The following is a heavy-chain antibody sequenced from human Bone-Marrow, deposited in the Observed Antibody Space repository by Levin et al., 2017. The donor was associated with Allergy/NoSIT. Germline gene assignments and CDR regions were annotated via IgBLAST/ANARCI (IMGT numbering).Heavy chain of an antibody. CDR1: GFTFSSYG. Sequence: GESLKISCAASGFTFSSYGMHWVRQAPGKGLEWVAVIWYDGSNKYYADSVKGRFTISRDNSKNTLYLQMNSLRAEDTAVYYCARDPVSRSGYDLDYWGQGTLVTVSS. CDR3: ARDPVSRSGYDLDY. J-gene: IGHJ4*02. D-gene: IGHD5-12*01. V-gene: IGHV3-33*01. CDR2: IWYDGSNK.